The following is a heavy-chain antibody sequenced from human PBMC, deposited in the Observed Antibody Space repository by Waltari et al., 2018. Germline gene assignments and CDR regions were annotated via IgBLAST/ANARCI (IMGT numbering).Heavy chain of an antibody. V-gene: IGHV3-21*01. CDR3: ARDYSNYHAFDI. Sequence: EVQLVESGGGLVKPGGSLRLSCAASGFTFSSYSMNWVRQAPGKGLEWVSSISSSSSYIYYADSEKGRFTISRDNAKNSLYLQMNSLRAEDTAVYYCARDYSNYHAFDIWGQGTMVTVSS. D-gene: IGHD4-4*01. J-gene: IGHJ3*02. CDR2: ISSSSSYI. CDR1: GFTFSSYS.